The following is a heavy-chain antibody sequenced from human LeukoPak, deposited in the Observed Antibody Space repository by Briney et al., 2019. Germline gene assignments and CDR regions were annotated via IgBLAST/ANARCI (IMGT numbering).Heavy chain of an antibody. V-gene: IGHV1-2*02. CDR3: AREQMVRGVVSGSGRAPYYYYGMDV. CDR2: INPNSGGT. D-gene: IGHD3-10*01. Sequence: GASVKVSCKASGYTFTCYYMHWVRQAPGQGLEWMGWINPNSGGTNYAQKFQGRVTMTRDTSISTAYMELSRLRSDDTAVYYCAREQMVRGVVSGSGRAPYYYYGMDVWGQGTTVTVSS. J-gene: IGHJ6*02. CDR1: GYTFTCYY.